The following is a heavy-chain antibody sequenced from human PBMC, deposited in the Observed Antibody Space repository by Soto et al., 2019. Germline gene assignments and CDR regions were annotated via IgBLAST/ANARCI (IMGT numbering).Heavy chain of an antibody. V-gene: IGHV4-30-4*01. CDR3: ARVLRITMIVVVGSDAFDI. D-gene: IGHD3-22*01. CDR1: GGSISSGDYY. J-gene: IGHJ3*02. CDR2: IYYSGST. Sequence: QVQLQESGPGLVKPSQTLSLTCTVSGGSISSGDYYWSWIRQPPGKGLEWIGYIYYSGSTYYNPSLKSRVTISVDTSKTQFSLKLSSVTAADTAVYYCARVLRITMIVVVGSDAFDIWGQGTMVTVSS.